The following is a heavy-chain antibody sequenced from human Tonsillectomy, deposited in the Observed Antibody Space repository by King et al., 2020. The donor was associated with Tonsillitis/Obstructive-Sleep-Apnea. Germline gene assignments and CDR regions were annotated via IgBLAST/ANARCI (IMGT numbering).Heavy chain of an antibody. CDR1: GGSISSGGYY. D-gene: IGHD2-2*02. Sequence: VQLQESGPGLVKPSQTLSLTCTVSGGSISSGGYYWSWIRQHPGKGLEWIGYIYYSGSTYYNPSLKSRVTISVDTSKNQFSLKLSSVTAADTAVYYCARDGGGYCSSTSCYNNWFDPCGQGTLVTVSS. CDR3: ARDGGGYCSSTSCYNNWFDP. J-gene: IGHJ5*02. V-gene: IGHV4-31*03. CDR2: IYYSGST.